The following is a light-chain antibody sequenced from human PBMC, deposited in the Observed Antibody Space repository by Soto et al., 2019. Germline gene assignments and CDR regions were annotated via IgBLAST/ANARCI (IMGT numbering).Light chain of an antibody. J-gene: IGKJ3*01. Sequence: IQLTQSPSSLSASVGDRVTITCRASQDISSYLAWYQQKPGKAPKLLIYAASTLESGVPSRFSGSGSGKDFTLTISSLQPEDFAAYYCQQLNSYPRTFGPGTKVDIK. CDR2: AAS. V-gene: IGKV1-9*01. CDR3: QQLNSYPRT. CDR1: QDISSY.